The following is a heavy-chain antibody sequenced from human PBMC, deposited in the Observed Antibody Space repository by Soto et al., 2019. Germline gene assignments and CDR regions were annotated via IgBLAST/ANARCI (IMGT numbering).Heavy chain of an antibody. CDR1: GGTFSSYA. V-gene: IGHV1-69*12. CDR2: IIPIFGTA. Sequence: QVQLVQSGAEVKKPGSSVKVSCNASGGTFSSYAISWVRQAPGQGLEWMGGIIPIFGTANYAQKFQGRVTITADESTSTAYMELSSLRSEATAVYYCARDRSYSYSGSYYFDYWGQGTLVTVSS. D-gene: IGHD1-26*01. J-gene: IGHJ4*02. CDR3: ARDRSYSYSGSYYFDY.